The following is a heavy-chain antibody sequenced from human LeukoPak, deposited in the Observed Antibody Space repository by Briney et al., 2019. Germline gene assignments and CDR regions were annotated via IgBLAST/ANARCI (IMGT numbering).Heavy chain of an antibody. CDR3: AKGWPIAGDIQDWFTL. D-gene: IGHD5-18*01. CDR2: ITAGGDIR. J-gene: IGHJ5*02. Sequence: PGASLRLSCGASGFTFSDYAMNWVRQTPERGLEWVAAITAGGDIRYYADAVKGRFTISRDNFRSTLTLQMSSLKYEDTAVYYCAKGWPIAGDIQDWFTLWGQGTLVTVSS. V-gene: IGHV3-23*01. CDR1: GFTFSDYA.